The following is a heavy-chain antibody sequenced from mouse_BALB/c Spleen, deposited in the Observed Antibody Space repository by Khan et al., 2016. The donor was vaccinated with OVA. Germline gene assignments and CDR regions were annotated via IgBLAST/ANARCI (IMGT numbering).Heavy chain of an antibody. Sequence: QVQLKESGPELKKPGETVKISCKASGYTFTNYGMNWVKQSPGKALKWMGWINTYTGEPTYADDFKGRFAFSLETSASTAYLQIKNLKNEDTDKNVCARPPYYYYTGDYWGKGTSGTVSS. V-gene: IGHV9-3-1*01. CDR1: GYTFTNYG. J-gene: IGHJ4*01. CDR3: ARPPYYYYTGDY. D-gene: IGHD2-10*01. CDR2: INTYTGEP.